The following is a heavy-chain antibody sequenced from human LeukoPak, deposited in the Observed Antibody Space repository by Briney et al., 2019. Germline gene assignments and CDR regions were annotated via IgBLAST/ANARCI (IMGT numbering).Heavy chain of an antibody. J-gene: IGHJ2*01. V-gene: IGHV4-31*03. Sequence: SETLSLTCTVSGGSISSGGYYWSWIRQHPGTGLEWIGYIYYSGSTYYNPSLKSRVTISVDTSKNQFSLKLSSVTAADTAVYYCARGLVVPAAPVGWYFDLWGRGTLVTVPS. D-gene: IGHD2-2*01. CDR1: GGSISSGGYY. CDR2: IYYSGST. CDR3: ARGLVVPAAPVGWYFDL.